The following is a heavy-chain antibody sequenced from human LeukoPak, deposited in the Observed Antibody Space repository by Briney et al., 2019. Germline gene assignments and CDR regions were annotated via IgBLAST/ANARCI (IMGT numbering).Heavy chain of an antibody. CDR3: AKDRIVVVPAAYFDY. D-gene: IGHD2-2*01. J-gene: IGHJ4*02. Sequence: GGSLRLSCAASGFTFSSYAMSWVRQAPGKGLEWVSAISGSGGSTYYADSVKGRFTISRDNSKNTLYLQTNSLRAEDTAVYYCAKDRIVVVPAAYFDYWGQGTLVTVSS. V-gene: IGHV3-23*01. CDR1: GFTFSSYA. CDR2: ISGSGGST.